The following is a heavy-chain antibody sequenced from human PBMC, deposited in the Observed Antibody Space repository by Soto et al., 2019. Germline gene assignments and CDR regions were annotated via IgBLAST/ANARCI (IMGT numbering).Heavy chain of an antibody. CDR1: GFTFSSYS. V-gene: IGHV3-48*01. CDR3: ARDVGEYQLPSSSPSYMDV. J-gene: IGHJ6*03. CDR2: ISSSSSTI. Sequence: GSLRLSCAASGFTFSSYSMNWVRQAPGKGLEWVSYISSSSSTIYYADSVKGRFTISRDNAKNSLYLQMNSLRAEDTAVYYCARDVGEYQLPSSSPSYMDVWGQGTAVTVSS. D-gene: IGHD2-2*01.